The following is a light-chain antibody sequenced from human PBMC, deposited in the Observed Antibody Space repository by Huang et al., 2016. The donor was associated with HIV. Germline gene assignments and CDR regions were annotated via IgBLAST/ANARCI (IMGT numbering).Light chain of an antibody. Sequence: EIVMTQSPATLSVSPGERATLSCRASQSVSSNSAWYQQKPGQAPRLLIYAASTRATGIPARFGGSGSGTEFTLTISSLQSEDFAVYYCQQYNNWPRTFGQGTKVEIK. CDR1: QSVSSN. J-gene: IGKJ1*01. CDR3: QQYNNWPRT. CDR2: AAS. V-gene: IGKV3-15*01.